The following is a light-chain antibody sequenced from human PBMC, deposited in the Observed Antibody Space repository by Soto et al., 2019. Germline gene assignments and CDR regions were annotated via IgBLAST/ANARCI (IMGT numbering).Light chain of an antibody. J-gene: IGLJ3*02. Sequence: QSALTQPPSASGSPGQSVTISCTGTSSDVGGYNYVSWYQQHPGKAPKLMIYEVIKPPSGVPDRFSGSKSGNTASLTVSGLQAEDEADYYCNSYAGSNNWVFGGGTKLTVL. CDR3: NSYAGSNNWV. CDR2: EVI. CDR1: SSDVGGYNY. V-gene: IGLV2-8*01.